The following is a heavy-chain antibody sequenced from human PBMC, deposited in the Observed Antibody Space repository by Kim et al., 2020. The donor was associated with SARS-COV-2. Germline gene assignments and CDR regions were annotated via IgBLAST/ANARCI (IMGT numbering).Heavy chain of an antibody. CDR2: T. Sequence: TNSNPTLKSRATIAVDSSNNEFSLKLSSVTAADAAVYFCARYGVSYAFDIWGQGTAVTVS. V-gene: IGHV4-59*10. J-gene: IGHJ3*02. D-gene: IGHD2-8*01. CDR3: ARYGVSYAFDI.